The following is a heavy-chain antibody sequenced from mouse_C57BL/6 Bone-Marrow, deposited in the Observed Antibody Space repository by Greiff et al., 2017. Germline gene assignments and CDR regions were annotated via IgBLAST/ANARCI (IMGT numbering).Heavy chain of an antibody. V-gene: IGHV1-81*01. J-gene: IGHJ3*01. D-gene: IGHD2-3*01. Sequence: VQLQQSGAELARPGASVKLSCKASGYTFTSYGISWVKQRTGQGLEWIGEIYPRSGNTYYNEKFKGKATLTADKSSSTAYMDLRSLTSEDSAVYFSARKMGAWEDVRFAYWGQGALVTVSA. CDR1: GYTFTSYG. CDR3: ARKMGAWEDVRFAY. CDR2: IYPRSGNT.